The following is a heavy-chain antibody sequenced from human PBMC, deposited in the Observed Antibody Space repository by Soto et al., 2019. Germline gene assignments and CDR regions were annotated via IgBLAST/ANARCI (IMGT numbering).Heavy chain of an antibody. CDR1: GITFSDYW. Sequence: EVQLVESGGGLVQPGGSLRLSCAASGITFSDYWMSWVRQAPGKGLEWVANIKEDGSEKYYVDSVKGRFTISRDNAKXXXXXXXXXXXXXXXXXXXXXXXXNREFDYWGQGTPVTVPS. J-gene: IGHJ4*02. CDR3: XXXXNREFDY. D-gene: IGHD3-10*01. V-gene: IGHV3-7*02. CDR2: IKEDGSEK.